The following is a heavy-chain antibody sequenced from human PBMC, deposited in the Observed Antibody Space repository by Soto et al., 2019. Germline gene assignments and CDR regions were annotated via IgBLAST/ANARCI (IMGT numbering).Heavy chain of an antibody. D-gene: IGHD1-26*01. CDR2: IYSGGTT. V-gene: IGHV3-66*01. CDR1: GFIVSSNY. Sequence: EVQLVESGGGLVQPGGSLRLSCAASGFIVSSNYMSWVRQAPGKGPEWVALIYSGGTTHYAESVKGRFTNSRDKSKNTLYLQMNSLRAVDTAVYYCARRWGWGHGTMVTVSS. J-gene: IGHJ3*01. CDR3: ARRWG.